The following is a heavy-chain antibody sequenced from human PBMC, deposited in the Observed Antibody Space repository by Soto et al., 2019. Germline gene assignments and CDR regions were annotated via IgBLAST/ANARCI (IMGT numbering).Heavy chain of an antibody. CDR1: GGSISSYY. CDR2: IYYSGST. V-gene: IGHV4-59*01. D-gene: IGHD4-17*01. J-gene: IGHJ4*02. CDR3: ARVWDGDYVEGFYDY. Sequence: SETLSLTCTVSGGSISSYYWSWIRQPPGKGLEWIGYIYYSGSTNYNPSLKSRVTISVDTSKNQFSLKLSSVTAADTAVYYCARVWDGDYVEGFYDYWGQGTLVTVSS.